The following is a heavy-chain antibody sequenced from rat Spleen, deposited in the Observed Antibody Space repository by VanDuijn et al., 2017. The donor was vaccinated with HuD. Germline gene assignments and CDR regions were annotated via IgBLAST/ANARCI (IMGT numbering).Heavy chain of an antibody. CDR1: GFTFSNYG. CDR2: ISNDGGST. CDR3: TKNWDY. V-gene: IGHV5-20*01. J-gene: IGHJ2*01. Sequence: EVQLVESGGGLVQPGRSLKLSCAASGFTFSNYGMAWVRQAPTKGLEWVSSISNDGGSTYYPDSVRGRFTISRDNAKSTLYLQMNSLRSEDTATYYCTKNWDYWGQGVMVTVSS. D-gene: IGHD5-1*01.